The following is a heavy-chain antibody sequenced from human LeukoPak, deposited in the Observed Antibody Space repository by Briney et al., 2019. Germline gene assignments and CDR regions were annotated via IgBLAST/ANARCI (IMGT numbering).Heavy chain of an antibody. CDR3: ASRPDQHLLYYFNY. Sequence: ASVKVSCKASGYTFTGYYMHWVRQAPGQGLEWMGWINPNSGGTKYAQKFQGRVTMTSDASISTAYMELSSLRSDDTAVYYCASRPDQHLLYYFNYWGQGALVTVSS. J-gene: IGHJ4*02. CDR2: INPNSGGT. D-gene: IGHD2-15*01. CDR1: GYTFTGYY. V-gene: IGHV1-2*02.